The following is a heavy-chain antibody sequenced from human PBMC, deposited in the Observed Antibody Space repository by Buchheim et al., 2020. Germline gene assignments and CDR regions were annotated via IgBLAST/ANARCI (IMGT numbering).Heavy chain of an antibody. V-gene: IGHV4-39*07. CDR3: ARYRIAAAGTSAFDI. CDR1: GGSISSSSYY. J-gene: IGHJ3*02. Sequence: QLQLQESGPGLVKPSETLSLTCTVSGGSISSSSYYWGWIRQPPGKGLEWIGSIYYSGSTYYNPSLKSRVTISVDTSKNQFSLKLSAVTAADTAVYYCARYRIAAAGTSAFDIWGQGT. CDR2: IYYSGST. D-gene: IGHD6-13*01.